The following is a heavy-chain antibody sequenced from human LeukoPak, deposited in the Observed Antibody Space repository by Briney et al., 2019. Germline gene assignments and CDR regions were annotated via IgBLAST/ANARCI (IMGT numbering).Heavy chain of an antibody. D-gene: IGHD5-24*01. CDR1: GFTFSSYA. Sequence: GGSLRLSCAASGFTFSSYAMHWVRQAPGKGLEWVAVISYDGSNKYYADSVKGRFTISRDNSKTTLYLQMNSLRAEDTAVYYCARASRDGYNYVTHFDYWGQGTLVTVSS. CDR2: ISYDGSNK. V-gene: IGHV3-30*01. CDR3: ARASRDGYNYVTHFDY. J-gene: IGHJ4*02.